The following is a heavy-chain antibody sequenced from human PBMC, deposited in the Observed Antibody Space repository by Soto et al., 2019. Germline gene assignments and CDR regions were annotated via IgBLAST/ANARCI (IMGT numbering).Heavy chain of an antibody. CDR3: ARDCLSQLDHYYYYGMDV. D-gene: IGHD6-13*01. Sequence: QVQLVESGGGVVQPGRSLRLSCAASGFTFSSYAMHWVRQAPGKGLEWVAVISYDGSNKYYADSVKGRFTISRDNSKNTLYPQMNSLRAEDTAVYYGARDCLSQLDHYYYYGMDVWGQGTTVTVSS. V-gene: IGHV3-30-3*01. CDR2: ISYDGSNK. J-gene: IGHJ6*02. CDR1: GFTFSSYA.